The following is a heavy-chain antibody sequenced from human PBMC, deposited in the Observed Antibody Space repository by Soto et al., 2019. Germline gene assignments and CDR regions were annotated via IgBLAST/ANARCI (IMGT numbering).Heavy chain of an antibody. J-gene: IGHJ4*02. D-gene: IGHD3-10*01. Sequence: EVQLVESGGGLVQPGGSLRLSCSASGFTFSTYWMHWVRQAPGKGLVWVSRINTDGSSANYADSVRGRFTISRDNAKNTLFLQMSSLGAEDTAVYYCVRDLDRYIEARGDYLGQGTLVTVSS. CDR1: GFTFSTYW. V-gene: IGHV3-74*01. CDR2: INTDGSSA. CDR3: VRDLDRYIEARGDY.